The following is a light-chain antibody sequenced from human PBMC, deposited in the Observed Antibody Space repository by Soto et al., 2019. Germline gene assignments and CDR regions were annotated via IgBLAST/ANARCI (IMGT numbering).Light chain of an antibody. J-gene: IGLJ1*01. Sequence: QTVVTQETSLTVSPGGTVTLTCASSTGAVTSDNYPNWFQLKPGQAPKSVIYSTSNKHSWTPARFSGSLLGGKAALTLSGVQPEDEAEYYCLLYYGGVYVFGSGTKVTVL. V-gene: IGLV7-43*01. CDR2: STS. CDR3: LLYYGGVYV. CDR1: TGAVTSDNY.